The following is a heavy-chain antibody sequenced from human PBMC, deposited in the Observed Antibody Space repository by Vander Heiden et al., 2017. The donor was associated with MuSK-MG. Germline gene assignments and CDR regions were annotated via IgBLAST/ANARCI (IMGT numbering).Heavy chain of an antibody. Sequence: QVQLQESGPGLVKPSQTLSLTCTVSGGSISSGGYYWSWIRQHPGKGLEWIGYIYYSGSTYYNPALKSRVTISVDTFKNQFSLKLRSVTAADTAVYYSARGCRGDSPLHYWGQGSLVTVSS. CDR3: ARGCRGDSPLHY. V-gene: IGHV4-31*03. J-gene: IGHJ4*02. D-gene: IGHD2-21*01. CDR2: IYYSGST. CDR1: GGSISSGGYY.